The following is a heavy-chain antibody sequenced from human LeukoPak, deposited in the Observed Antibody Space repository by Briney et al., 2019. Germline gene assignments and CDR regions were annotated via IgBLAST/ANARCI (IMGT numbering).Heavy chain of an antibody. Sequence: GSLRLSCAASGFTFSSYSMNWVRQPPGKGLEWIGEINHSGSTNYNPSLKSRVTISVDTSKNQFSLKLSSVTAADTAVYYCARRLPTRYGSGNYYKGFDYWGQGTLVTVSS. D-gene: IGHD3-10*01. CDR2: INHSGST. J-gene: IGHJ4*02. V-gene: IGHV4-34*01. CDR3: ARRLPTRYGSGNYYKGFDY. CDR1: GFTFSSYS.